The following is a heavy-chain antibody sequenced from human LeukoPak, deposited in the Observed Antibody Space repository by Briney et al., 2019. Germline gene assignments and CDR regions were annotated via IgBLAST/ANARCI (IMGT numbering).Heavy chain of an antibody. J-gene: IGHJ3*02. V-gene: IGHV4-4*07. Sequence: PSETLSLTCTVSGGSISSYYWSWIRQPAGKGLEWIGRIYTSGSTNYNPSLKSRVTMSVDTSKNQFSLKLSSVTAADTAVHYCASVDKAMYDAFDIWGQGTMVTVSS. CDR2: IYTSGST. CDR1: GGSISSYY. D-gene: IGHD5-18*01. CDR3: ASVDKAMYDAFDI.